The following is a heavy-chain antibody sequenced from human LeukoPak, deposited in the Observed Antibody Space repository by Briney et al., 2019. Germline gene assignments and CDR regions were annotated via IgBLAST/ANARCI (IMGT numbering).Heavy chain of an antibody. Sequence: PSETLSLTCAVYGGSFSGYYWSWIRQPPGKGLEWIGEINHSGSTNYNPTLKSRVPISVDTSKDQFSLKMRSVTAADTAVYYCARIGRYCSRGGCDLYYFEYWSQGTLVTVSP. V-gene: IGHV4-34*01. D-gene: IGHD2-15*01. CDR3: ARIGRYCSRGGCDLYYFEY. CDR2: INHSGST. CDR1: GGSFSGYY. J-gene: IGHJ4*02.